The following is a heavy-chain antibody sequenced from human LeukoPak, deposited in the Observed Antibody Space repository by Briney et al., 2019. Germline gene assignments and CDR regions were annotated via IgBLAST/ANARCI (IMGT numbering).Heavy chain of an antibody. J-gene: IGHJ4*02. CDR2: ISGSGVAS. Sequence: PGGSLRLSCAASGFTFRNHAMNWVRQAPGKGLEWVSGISGSGVASYYVDSVKGRFTISRDNSKNTLYLEMTTLRADDTAVYYCARRALNTGSFQGLGYWGQGTRVTVSS. V-gene: IGHV3-23*01. CDR3: ARRALNTGSFQGLGY. CDR1: GFTFRNHA. D-gene: IGHD1-26*01.